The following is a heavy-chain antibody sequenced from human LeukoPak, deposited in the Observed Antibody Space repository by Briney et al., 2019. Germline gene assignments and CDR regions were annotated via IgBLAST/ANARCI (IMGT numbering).Heavy chain of an antibody. D-gene: IGHD3-22*01. CDR2: INHSGST. J-gene: IGHJ4*02. V-gene: IGHV4-34*01. CDR1: GGSFSGYY. Sequence: PSETLSLTCAVYGGSFSGYYWSWIRQPPGKGLEWIGEINHSGSTNYNPSLKSRVTISVDTSKNQFSLKLSSVTAADTAVYYCARPYYYDSSGYYVFWGQGTLVTVSS. CDR3: ARPYYYDSSGYYVF.